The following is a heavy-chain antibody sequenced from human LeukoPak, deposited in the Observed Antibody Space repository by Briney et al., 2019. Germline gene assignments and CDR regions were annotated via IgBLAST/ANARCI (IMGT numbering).Heavy chain of an antibody. J-gene: IGHJ2*01. CDR3: ARASLGGSYWYFDL. CDR1: GGSISSYY. V-gene: IGHV4-59*08. CDR2: IYYSGST. D-gene: IGHD3-16*01. Sequence: PSETLSLTCTVSGGSISSYYWSWIRQPPGKGLEWIGYIYYSGSTNYNPSLKSRVTISVDTSKNQFSLKLSSVTAADTAVYYCARASLGGSYWYFDLWGRGTLVTVSS.